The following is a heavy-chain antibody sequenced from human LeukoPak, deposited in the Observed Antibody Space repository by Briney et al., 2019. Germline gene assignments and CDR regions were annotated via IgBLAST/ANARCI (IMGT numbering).Heavy chain of an antibody. D-gene: IGHD6-13*01. CDR3: ARDLSIAAAGTVYFQH. CDR1: GYSFVGYG. J-gene: IGHJ1*01. CDR2: FNPENGNT. V-gene: IGHV1-18*01. Sequence: ASVKVSCKASGYSFVGYGITWVRQAPGQGLEWMGWFNPENGNTNYAQKVQGRVTMTTDTSTSTAYMELRSLRSDDTAVYYCARDLSIAAAGTVYFQHWGQGTLVTVSS.